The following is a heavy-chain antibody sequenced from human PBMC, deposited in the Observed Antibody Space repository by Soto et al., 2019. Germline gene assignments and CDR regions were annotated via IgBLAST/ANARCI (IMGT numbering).Heavy chain of an antibody. Sequence: QVQVVESGGGVVQPGRSLRLSCVASGFIFSNYPMHWVRQAPGKGLEWVAVISFDGGNQNYAVTVKVRVIISRDNFKNTVYLQKDSLKTEDTAVYYCAKEKATTLAKGFCDYWGQGALVTVSS. CDR3: AKEKATTLAKGFCDY. D-gene: IGHD1-1*01. CDR1: GFIFSNYP. J-gene: IGHJ4*02. V-gene: IGHV3-30-3*01. CDR2: ISFDGGNQ.